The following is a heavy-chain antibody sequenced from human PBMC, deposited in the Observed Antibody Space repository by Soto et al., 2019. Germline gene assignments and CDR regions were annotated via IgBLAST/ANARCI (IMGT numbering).Heavy chain of an antibody. J-gene: IGHJ6*02. Sequence: SETLSLTCTVSGGSISSYYWSWIRQPPGKGLEWIGYIYYSGSTNYNPSLKSRVTISVDRSKNQFSLKLSSVTAADTAVYYCARAHYGDYGYGLDVWGQGTTVTVSS. CDR3: ARAHYGDYGYGLDV. D-gene: IGHD4-17*01. V-gene: IGHV4-59*12. CDR1: GGSISSYY. CDR2: IYYSGST.